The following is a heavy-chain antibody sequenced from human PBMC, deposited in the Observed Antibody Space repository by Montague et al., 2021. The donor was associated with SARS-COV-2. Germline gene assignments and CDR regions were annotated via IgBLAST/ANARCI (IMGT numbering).Heavy chain of an antibody. CDR1: GGSFSGYY. D-gene: IGHD3-9*01. CDR2: INHSGST. J-gene: IGHJ4*02. Sequence: SETLSLTCAVYGGSFSGYYWSWIRQPPGKGLEWIGEINHSGSTKXKSSLKSRVTISADTSKKQFSLKMSSVTAADTAVYYCARGSVVRYYDFLTGSRSYFGHWGQGTQVDVPS. CDR3: ARGSVVRYYDFLTGSRSYFGH. V-gene: IGHV4-34*01.